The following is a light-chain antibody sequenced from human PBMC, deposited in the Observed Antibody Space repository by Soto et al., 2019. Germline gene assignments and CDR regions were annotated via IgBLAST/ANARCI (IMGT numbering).Light chain of an antibody. CDR3: QQYYPPPLT. Sequence: DIVMTQSPDSLAVSLGERATIDCKSSQTVFSSTTNKNYLAWYQQKPGQPPKLLIYWASTRESGVPDRFSGSGSGTDFTLTISSLQDEDVAVYYCQQYYPPPLTFGPGTKVDI. J-gene: IGKJ3*01. CDR2: WAS. V-gene: IGKV4-1*01. CDR1: QTVFSSTTNKNY.